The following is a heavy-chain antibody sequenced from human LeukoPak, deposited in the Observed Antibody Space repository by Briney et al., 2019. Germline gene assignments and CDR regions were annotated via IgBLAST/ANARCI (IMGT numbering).Heavy chain of an antibody. CDR2: INDDGRER. CDR1: GFAFNKYA. Sequence: GGSLRLSCAASGFAFNKYAMTWVRQAPGKGLEWVSNINDDGRERHYSDSVKGRFTISRDNSKNTLFSQMDSLRAEDTAVYYCAKTQWKVGATDYFDYWGQGLLVTVSS. V-gene: IGHV3-23*01. J-gene: IGHJ4*02. D-gene: IGHD1-26*01. CDR3: AKTQWKVGATDYFDY.